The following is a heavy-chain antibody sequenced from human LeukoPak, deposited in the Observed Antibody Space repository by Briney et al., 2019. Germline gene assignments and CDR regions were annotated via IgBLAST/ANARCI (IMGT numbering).Heavy chain of an antibody. Sequence: SETLSLTCTVSGGSIGSYFWSWIRQPPGKGLEWIGSIYYSGSTYYNPSLKSRVTISVDTSKNQFSLKLSSVTAADTAVYYCARVAEQLGLYWGQGTLVTVSS. CDR3: ARVAEQLGLY. CDR2: IYYSGST. CDR1: GGSIGSYF. D-gene: IGHD6-6*01. V-gene: IGHV4-59*12. J-gene: IGHJ4*02.